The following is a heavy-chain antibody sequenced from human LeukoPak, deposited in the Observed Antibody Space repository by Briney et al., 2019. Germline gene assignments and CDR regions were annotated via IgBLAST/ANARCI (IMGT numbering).Heavy chain of an antibody. Sequence: QPGGSLRLSCAASGFTFSSYAMSWVRQAPGKGLEWVSAISGGGGSTYYADSVKGRFTISRDNSKNTLYLQMNSLRAEDTALYYCAKDLCYSYGCLPDCWGQGTLVTVSS. D-gene: IGHD5-18*01. J-gene: IGHJ4*02. CDR1: GFTFSSYA. CDR2: ISGGGGST. CDR3: AKDLCYSYGCLPDC. V-gene: IGHV3-23*01.